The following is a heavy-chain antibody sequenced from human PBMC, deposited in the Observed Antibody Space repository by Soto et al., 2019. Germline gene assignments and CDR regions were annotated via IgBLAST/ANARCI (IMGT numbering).Heavy chain of an antibody. V-gene: IGHV1-3*01. J-gene: IGHJ4*02. CDR2: INAGNGNT. CDR1: GYTFTSYA. D-gene: IGHD3-3*01. CDR3: ARDVPAQYYDFWSGSDFGFDY. Sequence: ASVKVSCKASGYTFTSYAMHWVRQAPGQRLEWMGWINAGNGNTKYSQKFQGRVTITRDTSASTAYMELSSLRSEDTAVYYCARDVPAQYYDFWSGSDFGFDYWGQGTLVTVSS.